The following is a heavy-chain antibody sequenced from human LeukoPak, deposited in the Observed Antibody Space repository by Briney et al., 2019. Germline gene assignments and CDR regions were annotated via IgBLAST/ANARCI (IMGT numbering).Heavy chain of an antibody. CDR2: ISGSGTDI. V-gene: IGHV3-11*04. J-gene: IGHJ4*02. Sequence: GGSLRLSCEASGFTFSDYYMTWLRQAPGKGLEWVSYISGSGTDILYADSVKGRFTMSRDNAKNSLYLQMNSLRTEDTAVYYCTRDPRVLDYWGQGTLVTVSS. CDR1: GFTFSDYY. CDR3: TRDPRVLDY. D-gene: IGHD3-10*01.